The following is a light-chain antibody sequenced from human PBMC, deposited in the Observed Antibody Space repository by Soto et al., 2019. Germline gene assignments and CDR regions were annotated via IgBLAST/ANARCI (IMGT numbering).Light chain of an antibody. Sequence: IVLTQSPGPLSLSPGERASLSCRASQSVDNRYLTWYRQKPGQAARLLIYGASNRATGIPDRFSGSGSGTDFTLTISGLEPEDVALYYCQQYGSSVDTFGQGTKMEIK. CDR3: QQYGSSVDT. V-gene: IGKV3-20*01. CDR1: QSVDNRY. CDR2: GAS. J-gene: IGKJ2*01.